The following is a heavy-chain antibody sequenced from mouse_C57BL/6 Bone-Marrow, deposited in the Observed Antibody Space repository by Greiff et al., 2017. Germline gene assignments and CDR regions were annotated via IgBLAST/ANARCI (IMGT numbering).Heavy chain of an antibody. CDR1: GYTFTSYG. J-gene: IGHJ2*01. D-gene: IGHD2-10*02. Sequence: VQLQQSGAELARPGASVKLSCKASGYTFTSYGISWVKQRTGQGLEWIGEIYPRSGNTYYNEKFKGKATLTADKSSSTAYMELRSLTSADSAVYFCARQYGYCYYFDYWGQGTTLTVSS. CDR3: ARQYGYCYYFDY. V-gene: IGHV1-81*01. CDR2: IYPRSGNT.